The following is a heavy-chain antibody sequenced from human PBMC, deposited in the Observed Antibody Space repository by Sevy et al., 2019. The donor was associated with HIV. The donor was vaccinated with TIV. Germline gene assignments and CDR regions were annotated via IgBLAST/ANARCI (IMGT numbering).Heavy chain of an antibody. CDR2: INHSGST. Sequence: SETLSLTCAVYGGSFSGYYWSWIRQPPGKGLEWIGEINHSGSTNYNPSLKSRVTISVDTSKNQFSLKPSSVTAADTAVYYCARRGVVVAATLYYYYYMDVWGKGTTVTVSS. CDR1: GGSFSGYY. D-gene: IGHD2-15*01. J-gene: IGHJ6*03. CDR3: ARRGVVVAATLYYYYYMDV. V-gene: IGHV4-34*01.